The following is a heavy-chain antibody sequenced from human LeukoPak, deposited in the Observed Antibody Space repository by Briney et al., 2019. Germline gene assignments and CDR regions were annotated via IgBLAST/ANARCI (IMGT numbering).Heavy chain of an antibody. V-gene: IGHV1-18*01. CDR3: AREGPTLWFGDAGAEVSNNWFDP. CDR2: ISVYNGNT. J-gene: IGHJ5*02. Sequence: ASVKVSCKASGYTFTSYGISWVRQAPGQGLEWMGWISVYNGNTNYAQKLQGRVTMTTDTSTSTAYMELRSLRSEDTAVYYCAREGPTLWFGDAGAEVSNNWFDPWGQGTLVTVSS. CDR1: GYTFTSYG. D-gene: IGHD3-10*01.